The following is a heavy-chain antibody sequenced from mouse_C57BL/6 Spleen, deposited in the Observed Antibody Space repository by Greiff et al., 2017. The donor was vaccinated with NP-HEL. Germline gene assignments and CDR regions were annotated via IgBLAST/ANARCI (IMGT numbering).Heavy chain of an antibody. CDR3: ARHGDGYYVVAY. D-gene: IGHD2-3*01. J-gene: IGHJ3*01. CDR1: GFTFSSYG. V-gene: IGHV5-6*01. Sequence: EVKLMESGGDLVKPGGSLKLSCAASGFTFSSYGMSWVRQTPDKRLEWVATISSGGSYTYYPDSVKGRFTISRDNAKNTLYLQMSSLKSEDTAMYYCARHGDGYYVVAYWGQGTLVTVSA. CDR2: ISSGGSYT.